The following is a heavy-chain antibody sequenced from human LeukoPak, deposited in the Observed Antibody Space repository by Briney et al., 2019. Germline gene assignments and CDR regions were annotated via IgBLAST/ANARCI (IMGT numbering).Heavy chain of an antibody. CDR1: GGSISSGGYY. CDR2: IYHSGST. V-gene: IGHV4-30-2*01. Sequence: SETLSLTCTVSGGSISSGGYYWSWIRQPPGKGLEWIGYIYHSGSTYYNPSLKSRVTISVDRSKNQFSLKLCSVTAADTAVYYCASRDQLLSYDYWGQGTLVTVFS. CDR3: ASRDQLLSYDY. D-gene: IGHD2-2*01. J-gene: IGHJ4*02.